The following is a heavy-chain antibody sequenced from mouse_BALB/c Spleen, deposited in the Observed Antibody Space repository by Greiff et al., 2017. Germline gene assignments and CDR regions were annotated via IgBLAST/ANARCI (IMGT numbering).Heavy chain of an antibody. CDR2: IYPGDGDT. CDR1: GYAFSSSW. CDR3: ARGDTAKAMDY. Sequence: VQLQQSGPELVKPGASVKISCKASGYAFSSSWMNWVKQRPGQGLEWIGRIYPGDGDTNYNGKFKGKATLTADKSSSTAYMQLSSLTSVDSAVYFCARGDTAKAMDYWGQGTSVTVSS. J-gene: IGHJ4*01. V-gene: IGHV1-82*01. D-gene: IGHD1-2*01.